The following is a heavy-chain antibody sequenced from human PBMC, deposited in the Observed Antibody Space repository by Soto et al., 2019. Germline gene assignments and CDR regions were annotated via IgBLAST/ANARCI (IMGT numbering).Heavy chain of an antibody. J-gene: IGHJ4*02. Sequence: AASVKVSCKASGGTFSSYAISWVRQAPGQGLEWMGGIIPIFGTANYAQKFQGRVTITADESTSTAYMELSSLRSEDTAVYYCATYCSSTSCSPGYFDYWGQGTLVTVSS. CDR2: IIPIFGTA. V-gene: IGHV1-69*13. D-gene: IGHD2-2*01. CDR1: GGTFSSYA. CDR3: ATYCSSTSCSPGYFDY.